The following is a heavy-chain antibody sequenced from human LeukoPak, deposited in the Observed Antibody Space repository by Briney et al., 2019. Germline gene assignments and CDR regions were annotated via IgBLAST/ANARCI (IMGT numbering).Heavy chain of an antibody. CDR1: GFTFSSYA. J-gene: IGHJ4*02. V-gene: IGHV3-23*01. CDR3: AKDYYDYIWGSYRGYFDY. D-gene: IGHD3-16*02. Sequence: GGSLRLSCAASGFTFSSYAMSWGRQAPGKGLEWVSAISGSGGSTHYADSVKGRFTISRDNSKNTLYLQMNSLRAEDTAVYYCAKDYYDYIWGSYRGYFDYWGQGTLVTVSS. CDR2: ISGSGGST.